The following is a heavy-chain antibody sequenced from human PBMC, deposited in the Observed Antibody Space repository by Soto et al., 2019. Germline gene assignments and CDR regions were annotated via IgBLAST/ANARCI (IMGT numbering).Heavy chain of an antibody. V-gene: IGHV3-23*01. D-gene: IGHD3-10*01. J-gene: IGHJ4*02. Sequence: EVQLLESGGGLVQPGGSLRLSCAASGFTFSDHGLSWVRQAPGKGLEWVSGISESGVRTHYADSVKGRFTISRDNSKNTLYLQMNSLRAEDTAVYYCTLFGDWGQGTQVTVSS. CDR1: GFTFSDHG. CDR3: TLFGD. CDR2: ISESGVRT.